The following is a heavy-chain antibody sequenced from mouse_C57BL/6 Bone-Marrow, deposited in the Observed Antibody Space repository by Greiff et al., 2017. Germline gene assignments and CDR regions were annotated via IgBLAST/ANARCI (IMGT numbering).Heavy chain of an antibody. J-gene: IGHJ4*01. CDR1: GYTFTSYG. CDR3: ARERVDYYAMDY. V-gene: IGHV1-81*01. Sequence: VKLMESGAELARPGASVKLSCKASGYTFTSYGISWVKQRTGQGLEWIGEIYPRSGNTYYNEKFKGKATLTADKSSSTAYMELRSLTSEDSAVYFCARERVDYYAMDYWGQGTSVTVSS. CDR2: IYPRSGNT.